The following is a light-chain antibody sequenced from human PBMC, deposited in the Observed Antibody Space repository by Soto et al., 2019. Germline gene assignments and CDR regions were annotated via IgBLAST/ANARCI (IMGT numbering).Light chain of an antibody. V-gene: IGLV1-44*01. CDR1: SSNIGSHT. CDR2: GHN. Sequence: QSVLTQPPSASGTPGQKVTISCSGSSSNIGSHTVNWYQQLPGTAPKLLIYGHNQRPSGVPDRFSGSKSGTSASLAISGLQSEDEADYYCAAWDDSLNGVVFGGGTKLTVL. CDR3: AAWDDSLNGVV. J-gene: IGLJ3*02.